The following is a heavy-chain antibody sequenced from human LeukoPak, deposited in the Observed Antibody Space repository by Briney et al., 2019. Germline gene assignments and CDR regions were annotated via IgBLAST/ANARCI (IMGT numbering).Heavy chain of an antibody. CDR3: ARAKLWFDY. CDR2: IYYSGSP. D-gene: IGHD3-10*01. J-gene: IGHJ4*02. CDR1: GGSISNYY. V-gene: IGHV4-59*01. Sequence: RASETLSLTCTVSGGSISNYYWSWIRQPPGKGLEWIGYIYYSGSPNYNPSLKSRVTISVDTSKNQFSLKLSSVTAADTAVYYCARAKLWFDYWGQGTLVTASS.